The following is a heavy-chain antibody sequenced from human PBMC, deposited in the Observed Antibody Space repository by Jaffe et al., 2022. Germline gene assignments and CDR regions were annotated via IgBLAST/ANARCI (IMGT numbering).Heavy chain of an antibody. V-gene: IGHV4-61*02. CDR1: GGSISSGSYY. D-gene: IGHD6-19*01. Sequence: QVQLQESGPGLVKPSQTLSLTCTVSGGSISSGSYYWSWIRQPAGKGLEWIGRIYTSGSTNYNPSLKSRVTISVDTSKNQFSLKLSSVTAADTAVYYCASSSSGPEYFQHWGQGTLVTVSS. J-gene: IGHJ1*01. CDR3: ASSSSGPEYFQH. CDR2: IYTSGST.